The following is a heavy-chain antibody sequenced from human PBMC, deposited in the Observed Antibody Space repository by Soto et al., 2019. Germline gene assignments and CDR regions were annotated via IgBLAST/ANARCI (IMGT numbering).Heavy chain of an antibody. Sequence: SVKVSCKASGGTFSSYAISWVRQAPGQGLEWMGGIIPIFGTANYAQKFQGRVTITADESTSTAYMELSSLRSEDTAVYYCARVGLWFGELLHSWFDPWGQGTLVTVS. CDR2: IIPIFGTA. CDR1: GGTFSSYA. D-gene: IGHD3-10*01. CDR3: ARVGLWFGELLHSWFDP. J-gene: IGHJ5*02. V-gene: IGHV1-69*13.